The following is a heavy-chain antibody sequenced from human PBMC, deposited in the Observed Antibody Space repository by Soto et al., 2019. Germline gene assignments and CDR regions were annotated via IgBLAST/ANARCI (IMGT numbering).Heavy chain of an antibody. CDR2: ISGSGSTI. J-gene: IGHJ1*01. CDR1: GFTFSTHE. D-gene: IGHD2-8*01. Sequence: GGSLRLSCEATGFTFSTHEMNWIRQTPGKRLEWIAKISGSGSTINYADSVKGRFTISRDNVQRTLHLQMDSLRVEDTGVYYCARRGVSWGRGTLVTVSS. V-gene: IGHV3-48*03. CDR3: ARRGVS.